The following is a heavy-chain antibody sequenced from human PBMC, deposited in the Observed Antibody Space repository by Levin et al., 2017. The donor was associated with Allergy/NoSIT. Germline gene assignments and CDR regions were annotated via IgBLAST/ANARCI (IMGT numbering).Heavy chain of an antibody. D-gene: IGHD6-25*01. CDR1: GDSVSSSSYY. V-gene: IGHV4-39*02. CDR3: ASRRAAVSSPFHYSDV. CDR2: MHYSGTT. Sequence: PSETLSLNCTVSGDSVSSSSYYWGWIRQTPGKGLEWIGSMHYSGTTYHNPSLKSRVTVSAETSGNYFSLKLSSVTAADTAVYYCASRRAAVSSPFHYSDVWGQGTTVTVSS. J-gene: IGHJ6*02.